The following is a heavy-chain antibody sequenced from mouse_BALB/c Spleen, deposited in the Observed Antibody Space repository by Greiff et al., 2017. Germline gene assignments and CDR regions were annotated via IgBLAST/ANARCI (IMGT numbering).Heavy chain of an antibody. J-gene: IGHJ3*01. Sequence: EVQLVESGGGLVKPGGSLKLSCAASGFTFSDYYMYWVRQTPEKRLEWVATISDGGSYTYYPDSVKGRFTISRDNAKNNLYLQMSSLKSEDTAMYYCARDIDYGNPWFAYWGQGTLVTVSA. V-gene: IGHV5-4*02. CDR1: GFTFSDYY. D-gene: IGHD2-1*01. CDR3: ARDIDYGNPWFAY. CDR2: ISDGGSYT.